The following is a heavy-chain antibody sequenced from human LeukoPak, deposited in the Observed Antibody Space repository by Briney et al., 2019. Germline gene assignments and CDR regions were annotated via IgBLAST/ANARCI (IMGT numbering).Heavy chain of an antibody. CDR3: VRGAYCNGGSCYGGY. CDR2: ISSSSRYT. D-gene: IGHD2-15*01. CDR1: GFTFSDYY. Sequence: GGSLRLSCAASGFTFSDYYMSWIRQAPGKGLEWVSYISSSSRYTDYADSVKGRFTLSRDNAKNSLYLQTNSLRAEDTAVYYCVRGAYCNGGSCYGGYWGQGTLVTVSS. V-gene: IGHV3-11*06. J-gene: IGHJ4*02.